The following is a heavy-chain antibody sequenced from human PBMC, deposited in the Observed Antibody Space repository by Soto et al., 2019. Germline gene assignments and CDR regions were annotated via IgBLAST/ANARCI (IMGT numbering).Heavy chain of an antibody. D-gene: IGHD3-10*01. CDR2: IWYDGSNK. CDR3: ARDASGFDY. CDR1: GLTFSWYW. J-gene: IGHJ4*02. Sequence: GGSLRLSCAASGLTFSWYWMSWVRQAPGKGLEWVAVIWYDGSNKYYADSVNGRFTISRDSSKNTVYLQMSSLRAEDTAVYYCARDASGFDYWGQGTLVTVSS. V-gene: IGHV3-33*07.